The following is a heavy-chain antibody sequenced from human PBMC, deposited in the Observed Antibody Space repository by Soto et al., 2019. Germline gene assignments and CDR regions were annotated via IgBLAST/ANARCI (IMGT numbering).Heavy chain of an antibody. CDR3: ARWWSGSRQGFDP. V-gene: IGHV4-31*03. CDR2: IYYSGST. CDR1: GGSISSGDYY. J-gene: IGHJ5*02. D-gene: IGHD3-3*01. Sequence: QVQLQESGPGLVKPSQTLSLTCTVSGGSISSGDYYWSWIRQHPGKGLEWIGNIYYSGSTYYNPSLKSRVTISVDTSKTQFSLKLSSVTAADTAVYYCARWWSGSRQGFDPWGQGTLVTVS.